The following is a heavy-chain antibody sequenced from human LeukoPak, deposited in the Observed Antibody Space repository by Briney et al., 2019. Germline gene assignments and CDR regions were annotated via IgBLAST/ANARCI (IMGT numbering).Heavy chain of an antibody. CDR3: AKDYVVNY. CDR2: IRDDGSEK. V-gene: IGHV3-7*03. J-gene: IGHJ4*02. D-gene: IGHD2-15*01. Sequence: GGSPRLSCGASGFTFRNYWMSWVRQAPGKGLEWVANIRDDGSEKYYVDSVKGRFTISRDNAKNSLYLQMNSLRAEDTAVYYCAKDYVVNYWGQGTLVTVSS. CDR1: GFTFRNYW.